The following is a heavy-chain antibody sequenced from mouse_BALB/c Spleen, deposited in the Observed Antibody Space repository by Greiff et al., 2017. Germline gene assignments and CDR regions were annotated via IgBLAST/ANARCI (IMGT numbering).Heavy chain of an antibody. J-gene: IGHJ2*01. Sequence: EVKLMESGGGLVQPGGSRKLSCAASGFTFSSFGMHWVRQAPEKGLEWVAYISSGSSTIYYADTVKGRFTISRDNPKNTLYLQMSSLKSEDTAMYYCTREPLLVDYFDYWGQGTTLTVSS. CDR1: GFTFSSFG. CDR3: TREPLLVDYFDY. V-gene: IGHV5-17*02. D-gene: IGHD2-1*01. CDR2: ISSGSSTI.